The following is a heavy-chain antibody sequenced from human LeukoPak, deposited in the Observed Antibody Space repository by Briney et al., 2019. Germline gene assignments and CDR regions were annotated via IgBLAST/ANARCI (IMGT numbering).Heavy chain of an antibody. CDR3: ARGYCTNAVCSLGPTQA. J-gene: IGHJ4*02. D-gene: IGHD2-8*01. V-gene: IGHV4-39*07. Sequence: SETLSLTCTVSGGSISSYHWSWIRQPPGKGLEWIGSIYYSGSTYYNPSLKSRVTISVDTSKNQFSLKLSSVTAADTAVYYCARGYCTNAVCSLGPTQAWGQGTLVTVSS. CDR1: GGSISSYH. CDR2: IYYSGST.